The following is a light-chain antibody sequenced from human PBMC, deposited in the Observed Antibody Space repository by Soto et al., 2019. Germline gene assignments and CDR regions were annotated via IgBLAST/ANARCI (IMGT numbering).Light chain of an antibody. Sequence: DIQMTQSPSSLSASVGDRVTITCRASQSISTFFNWYQQKPGKAPHLLIYDASTLQSGVPSRFSGSGSGTDFTLTISSLQPEDFANYYCQQGYGSPSFGGGTRVENK. CDR1: QSISTF. J-gene: IGKJ4*01. V-gene: IGKV1-39*01. CDR2: DAS. CDR3: QQGYGSPS.